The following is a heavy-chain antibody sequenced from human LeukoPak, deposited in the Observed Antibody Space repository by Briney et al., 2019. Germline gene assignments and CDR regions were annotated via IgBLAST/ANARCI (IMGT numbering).Heavy chain of an antibody. V-gene: IGHV1-69*04. CDR2: IIPILGIA. CDR3: AKAPAFEYSSSSEDFQH. D-gene: IGHD6-6*01. CDR1: GGTFSSYA. J-gene: IGHJ1*01. Sequence: SVKVSCKASGGTFSSYAISWVRQAPGQGLEWMGRIIPILGIANYAQKFQGRVTITADKSTSTAYMELSSLRAEDTAVYYCAKAPAFEYSSSSEDFQHWGQGTLVTVSS.